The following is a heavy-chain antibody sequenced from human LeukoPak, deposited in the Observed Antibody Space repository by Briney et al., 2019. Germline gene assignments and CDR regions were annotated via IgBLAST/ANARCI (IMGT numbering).Heavy chain of an antibody. CDR1: RFTFTDYY. D-gene: IGHD3-9*01. Sequence: GGSLRLSCAASRFTFTDYYMSWIRQAPGEGLEWVSYITNSGTTIYYADSVKGRFTISRDNAKNSLYLQMNSLRAEDTAVYYCARDGHYDILTGYFQDWGQGTLVTVSS. J-gene: IGHJ1*01. CDR3: ARDGHYDILTGYFQD. V-gene: IGHV3-11*01. CDR2: ITNSGTTI.